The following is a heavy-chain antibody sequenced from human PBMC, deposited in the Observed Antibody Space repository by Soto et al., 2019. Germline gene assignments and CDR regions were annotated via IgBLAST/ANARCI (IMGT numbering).Heavy chain of an antibody. CDR1: GESIATGAFY. V-gene: IGHV4-31*03. J-gene: IGHJ5*02. Sequence: KTSETLSLTCTVSGESIATGAFYWSWIRLQSGKGPEWIGSIFYAGDTYYNPSLKSRVEISLDGSQNQFSLNLGSVTAADTGVYYCARGGDYRTWFEPWGPGTLVTVSS. CDR2: IFYAGDT. CDR3: ARGGDYRTWFEP. D-gene: IGHD4-17*01.